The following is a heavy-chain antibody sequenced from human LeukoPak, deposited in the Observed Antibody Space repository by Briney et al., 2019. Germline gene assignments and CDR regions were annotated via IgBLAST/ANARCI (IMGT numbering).Heavy chain of an antibody. CDR2: INPNSGST. D-gene: IGHD3-3*01. J-gene: IGHJ6*02. V-gene: IGHV1-2*02. Sequence: ASVKVSCKASGDTFSDYYICWVRQAPGQGLERTGWINPNSGSTNYAQKLQRRVTMSSDTSILTAYMEMSSLTSDDTAVYYCASFTMQNYCGYYGMDVWGQRTTVTVSS. CDR1: GDTFSDYY. CDR3: ASFTMQNYCGYYGMDV.